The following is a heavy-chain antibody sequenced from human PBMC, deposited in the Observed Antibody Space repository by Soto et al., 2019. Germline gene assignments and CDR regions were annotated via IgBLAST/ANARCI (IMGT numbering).Heavy chain of an antibody. J-gene: IGHJ5*02. CDR3: ARGRGGDSGDYASLFDR. CDR1: GGSVSIGDYL. Sequence: PSETLSLTCTVFGGSVSIGDYLWSWIRQRPGKGLEWIGYIHDSGNTYYNPSLKSRVTISLDTSKNQFSLKVTSMTAADTAVYFFARGRGGDSGDYASLFDRWGQGNLVTVSS. CDR2: IHDSGNT. D-gene: IGHD4-17*01. V-gene: IGHV4-30-4*01.